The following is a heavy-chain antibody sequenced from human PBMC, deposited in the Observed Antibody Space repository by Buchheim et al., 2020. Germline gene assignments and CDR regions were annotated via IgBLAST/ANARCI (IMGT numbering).Heavy chain of an antibody. CDR2: ISSSSSTI. CDR3: AIDLRSSYYYYYGMDV. V-gene: IGHV3-48*02. D-gene: IGHD4-17*01. J-gene: IGHJ6*02. Sequence: EVQLVESGGGLVQPGGSLRLSCAASGFTFSSYSMNWVRQAPGKGLEWVSYISSSSSTIYYADSVKGRFTISRDNAKNSLYLQMNGLRDEDTAVYYCAIDLRSSYYYYYGMDVWGQGTT. CDR1: GFTFSSYS.